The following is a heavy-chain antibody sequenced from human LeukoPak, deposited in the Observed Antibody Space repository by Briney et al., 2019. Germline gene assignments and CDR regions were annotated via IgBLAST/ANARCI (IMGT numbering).Heavy chain of an antibody. CDR1: RFTFSSYA. D-gene: IGHD2-2*01. J-gene: IGHJ4*02. CDR2: ISSGGDAT. V-gene: IGHV3-23*01. Sequence: GGSLRLPCAASRFTFSSYAMSWVRQAPGKGLDWVSAISSGGDATYYADSVKGRFTISRDNSKNTLFLHMNSLRAEDTAVYFCAKRDTRGRYYFDSWGLGTLVTVSS. CDR3: AKRDTRGRYYFDS.